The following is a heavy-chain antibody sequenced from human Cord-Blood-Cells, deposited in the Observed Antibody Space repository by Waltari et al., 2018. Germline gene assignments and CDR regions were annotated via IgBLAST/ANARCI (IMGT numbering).Heavy chain of an antibody. D-gene: IGHD6-13*01. CDR2: INAGKGNK. CDR1: GYTFTSYA. J-gene: IGHJ4*02. V-gene: IGHV1-3*01. Sequence: QVQLVQSGAEVKTPGASVQVSCKASGYTFTSYAMHWVRQAPGQRLGWMGWINAGKGNKKYSQKFQGRVTITRDTSAGTAYMELSSLRSEDTAVYYCAREAAAPYDYWGQGTLVTVSS. CDR3: AREAAAPYDY.